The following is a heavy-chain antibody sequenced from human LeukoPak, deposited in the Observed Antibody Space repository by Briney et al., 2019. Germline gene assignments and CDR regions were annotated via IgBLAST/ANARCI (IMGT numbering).Heavy chain of an antibody. CDR3: AGGTVTIVNPYFDY. D-gene: IGHD4-17*01. CDR2: IYYSGST. Sequence: SETLSLTCTVSGGSFSSYYWSWIRQPPGKGLEWIGYIYYSGSTNYNPSLKRRVTMSVDASKNQFSLKLSSVTAADTAVYYCAGGTVTIVNPYFDYWGQGTLATVSS. J-gene: IGHJ4*02. CDR1: GGSFSSYY. V-gene: IGHV4-59*01.